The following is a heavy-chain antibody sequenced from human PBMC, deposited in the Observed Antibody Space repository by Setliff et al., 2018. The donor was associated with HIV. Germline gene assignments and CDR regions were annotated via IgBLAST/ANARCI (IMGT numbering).Heavy chain of an antibody. CDR2: IYYSGNP. CDR1: GGSISSGYYY. Sequence: SETLSLTCTVSGGSISSGYYYWSWIRQHPGKGLEWIGYIYYSGNPFYNPSLRSRVTISLDTSKSQFSLKLSSVTAADTAVYYCARGFDYAQRPPLYYFDYWGQGTLVTVS. D-gene: IGHD2-2*01. J-gene: IGHJ4*02. CDR3: ARGFDYAQRPPLYYFDY. V-gene: IGHV4-31*03.